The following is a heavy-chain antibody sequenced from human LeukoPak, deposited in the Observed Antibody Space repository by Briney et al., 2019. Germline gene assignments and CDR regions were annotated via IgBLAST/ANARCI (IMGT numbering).Heavy chain of an antibody. CDR3: VKDISYYGSGSYIDY. CDR2: ISWNSGKI. V-gene: IGHV3-9*01. CDR1: GFTFADYA. J-gene: IGHJ4*02. Sequence: GGSLRLSCAASGFTFADYAIHWVRHAPGKGLEWVSGISWNSGKIGYADSVKGRFTISRDNAKNSLYLQMNSLRAEDTALYHCVKDISYYGSGSYIDYWGQGTLVTVSS. D-gene: IGHD3-10*01.